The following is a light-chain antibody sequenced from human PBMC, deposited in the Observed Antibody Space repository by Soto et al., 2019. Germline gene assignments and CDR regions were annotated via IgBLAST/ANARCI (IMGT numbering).Light chain of an antibody. CDR2: GVS. CDR3: QQYYSYPRT. V-gene: IGKV3-20*01. Sequence: ELLLTQPPGTPCLSPGDNATLSCRASQSLTSSYLAWYQQRPGQAPSLLIYGVSSRATGIPDRFSGSGSGTDFTLTISRLEPEDFATYYCQQYYSYPRTFGQGTKVDIK. CDR1: QSLTSSY. J-gene: IGKJ1*01.